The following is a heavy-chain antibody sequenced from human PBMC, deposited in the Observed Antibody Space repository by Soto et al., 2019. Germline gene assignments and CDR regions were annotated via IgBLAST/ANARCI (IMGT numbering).Heavy chain of an antibody. CDR3: ARGEDAFFYYGLDV. Sequence: SSSLALTCTVSGGSITSSYWSWIRRPPGKGLEWIAYIYDTGISGYTPSTSYNPSLKSRVTMSVDTSKSQFSLKLTSVTAADTAVYYCARGEDAFFYYGLDVWGQGITVTVS. CDR2: IYDTGISGYTPST. V-gene: IGHV4-59*01. CDR1: GGSITSSY. J-gene: IGHJ6*02.